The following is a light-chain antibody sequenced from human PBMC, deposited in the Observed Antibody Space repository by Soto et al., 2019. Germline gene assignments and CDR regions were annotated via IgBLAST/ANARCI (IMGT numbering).Light chain of an antibody. CDR3: CSSAGRDVV. CDR2: EGS. CDR1: SSDVGSYNL. V-gene: IGLV2-23*01. Sequence: QSVLTQPASVSGSPGQSITISCTGTSSDVGSYNLVSWYQQHPGKAPKLMIYEGSKRPSGVSNRFSGSKSGNTASLTISGLQAEDEADYYCCSSAGRDVVFGGGTKLTVL. J-gene: IGLJ2*01.